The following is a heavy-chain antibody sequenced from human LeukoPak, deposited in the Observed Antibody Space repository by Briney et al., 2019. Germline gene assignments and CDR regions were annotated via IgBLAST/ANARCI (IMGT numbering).Heavy chain of an antibody. D-gene: IGHD5-18*01. J-gene: IGHJ6*02. CDR3: AREPATANYYYGMDV. Sequence: PGGSLRLSCAASGFTVSSNYMSWVRRAPGKGLEWVSVIYSGGSTYYADSVKGRFTISRDNSKNTLYLQMNSLRAEDTAVYYCAREPATANYYYGMDVWGQGTTVTVSS. V-gene: IGHV3-66*01. CDR1: GFTVSSNY. CDR2: IYSGGST.